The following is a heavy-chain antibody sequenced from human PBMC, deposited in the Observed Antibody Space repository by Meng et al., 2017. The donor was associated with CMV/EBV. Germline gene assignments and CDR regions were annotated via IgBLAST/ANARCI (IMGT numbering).Heavy chain of an antibody. CDR1: GGSISSSSYY. D-gene: IGHD6-13*01. CDR3: AAGTSPLSDY. V-gene: IGHV4-39*07. Sequence: GSLRLSCTVSGGSISSSSYYWGWIRQPPGKGLEWIGSIYYSGSTYYNPSLKSRVTISVDTSKNQFSLKLSSVTAADTAMYYCAAGTSPLSDYWGQGTLVTVSS. CDR2: IYYSGST. J-gene: IGHJ4*02.